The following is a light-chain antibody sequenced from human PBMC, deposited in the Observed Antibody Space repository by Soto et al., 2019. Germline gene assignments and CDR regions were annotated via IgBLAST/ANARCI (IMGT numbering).Light chain of an antibody. CDR2: GAS. Sequence: PGVRATLCCGASQSVTSNYLAWYQQKPGQAPRLLIYGASSRATGVPDRFSASGSGTDFTLTISRLEPEDFAVYYCQQYGRPPFTFGPGTKVDIK. J-gene: IGKJ3*01. V-gene: IGKV3-20*01. CDR3: QQYGRPPFT. CDR1: QSVTSNY.